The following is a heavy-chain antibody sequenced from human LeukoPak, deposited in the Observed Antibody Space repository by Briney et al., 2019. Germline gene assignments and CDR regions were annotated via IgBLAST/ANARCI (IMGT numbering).Heavy chain of an antibody. Sequence: PGGSLRMTWASSELTFSSYSMNWVRHATRQGLLWVPSISSSSSYIYYADSVKGRFTISRDNAKNSLYLQMNSLRAEDTAVYYCARDLRYCSGGSCYLGEIDAFDIWGQGTMVTVSS. CDR2: ISSSSSYI. V-gene: IGHV3-21*01. J-gene: IGHJ3*02. CDR3: ARDLRYCSGGSCYLGEIDAFDI. D-gene: IGHD2-15*01. CDR1: ELTFSSYS.